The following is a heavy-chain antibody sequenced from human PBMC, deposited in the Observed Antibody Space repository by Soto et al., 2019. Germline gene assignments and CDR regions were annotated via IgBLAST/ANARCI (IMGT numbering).Heavy chain of an antibody. CDR1: GFAFDYYS. Sequence: GSLVLSCTASGFAFDYYSLHWVRQAPGKGLEWVSLISWDGHSTYYADSVKGRFIISRDNSKNSLYLQMNSLRSEDAAIYYCEKSKTRIAVAANLDYWGQGALVTVYS. CDR2: ISWDGHST. V-gene: IGHV3-43*01. D-gene: IGHD6-19*01. CDR3: EKSKTRIAVAANLDY. J-gene: IGHJ4*02.